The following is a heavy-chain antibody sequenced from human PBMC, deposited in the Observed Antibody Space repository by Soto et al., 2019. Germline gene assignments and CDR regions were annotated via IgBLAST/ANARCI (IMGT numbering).Heavy chain of an antibody. J-gene: IGHJ6*02. V-gene: IGHV3-48*02. CDR2: ISSSSSTI. Sequence: EVQLVESGGGLVQPGGSLRLSCAASGFTFSSYSMNWVRQAPGKGLEWVSYISSSSSTIYYADSVKGRFTISRDNAKNSLYLQMNSLRDEDTAVYYCARTNLEDYGDYAPLGDYYYGMDVWGQGTTVTVSS. CDR3: ARTNLEDYGDYAPLGDYYYGMDV. CDR1: GFTFSSYS. D-gene: IGHD4-17*01.